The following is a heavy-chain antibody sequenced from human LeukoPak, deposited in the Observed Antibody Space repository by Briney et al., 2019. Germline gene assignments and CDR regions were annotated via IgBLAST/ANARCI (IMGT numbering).Heavy chain of an antibody. CDR1: GYTFTSYS. CDR3: VRGSIVVVPGALEFDY. D-gene: IGHD2-2*01. J-gene: IGHJ4*02. CDR2: INACKGKT. V-gene: IGHV1-3*01. Sequence: AVKVSCKASGYTFTSYSMHGVRQAPAQRVEWMGWINACKGKTKYSQKLQDRVTITRHTSASTAYMELSSLRSEDTAVYYCVRGSIVVVPGALEFDYWGEGTMVSVSS.